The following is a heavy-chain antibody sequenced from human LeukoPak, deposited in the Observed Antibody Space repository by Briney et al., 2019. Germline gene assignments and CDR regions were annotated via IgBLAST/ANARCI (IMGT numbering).Heavy chain of an antibody. CDR3: ARAPGDIVVVPAAILDY. CDR2: ISAYNGNT. Sequence: ASVKVSCKASGYTFTSYGISWVRQAPGQGLEWIGWISAYNGNTNYAKKLQGRVTMTTDTYTSTAYMELRSLRSDDTAVYYCARAPGDIVVVPAAILDYWGQGTLVTVSS. V-gene: IGHV1-18*01. D-gene: IGHD2-2*01. J-gene: IGHJ4*02. CDR1: GYTFTSYG.